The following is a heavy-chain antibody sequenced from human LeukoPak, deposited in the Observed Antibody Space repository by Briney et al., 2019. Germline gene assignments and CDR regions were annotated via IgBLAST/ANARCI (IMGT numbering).Heavy chain of an antibody. Sequence: PSETLSLTCAVYGGSFSGYHWSWIRQPPGKGLEWIGEINHSGSTNYNPSLKSRVTISVDTSKDQFSLKLSSVTAADTAVYYCARDPNYGGNSNYRGQGTLVTVSS. CDR3: ARDPNYGGNSNY. V-gene: IGHV4-34*01. J-gene: IGHJ4*02. D-gene: IGHD4-23*01. CDR2: INHSGST. CDR1: GGSFSGYH.